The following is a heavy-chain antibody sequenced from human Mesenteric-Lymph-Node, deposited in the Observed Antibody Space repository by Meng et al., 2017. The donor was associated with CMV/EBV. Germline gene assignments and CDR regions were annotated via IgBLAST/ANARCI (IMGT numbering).Heavy chain of an antibody. Sequence: ASVKVSCKASGYTFTSYDINWVRQATGQGLEWMGWMNPNSGNTGYAQKFQGRVTITRNTSISTAYMELSSLRSEDTAVYYCARDSCRFFEWTNCRSYYGMDVWGQGTTVTVSS. V-gene: IGHV1-8*03. CDR1: GYTFTSYD. J-gene: IGHJ6*02. D-gene: IGHD3-3*01. CDR2: MNPNSGNT. CDR3: ARDSCRFFEWTNCRSYYGMDV.